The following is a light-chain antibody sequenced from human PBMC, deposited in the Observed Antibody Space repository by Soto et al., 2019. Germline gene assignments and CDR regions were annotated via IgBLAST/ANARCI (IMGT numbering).Light chain of an antibody. CDR2: STN. J-gene: IGLJ2*01. CDR1: SGSVSTSYY. Sequence: QTVVTQEPSFSVSPGGTVTLTCGLSSGSVSTSYYPSWYQQTPGQAPRTLIYSTNTRSSGVPDRFSGSILGNKAALTITGAQADDESDYYCVLYMGSAHVVFGGWTKLTVL. V-gene: IGLV8-61*01. CDR3: VLYMGSAHVV.